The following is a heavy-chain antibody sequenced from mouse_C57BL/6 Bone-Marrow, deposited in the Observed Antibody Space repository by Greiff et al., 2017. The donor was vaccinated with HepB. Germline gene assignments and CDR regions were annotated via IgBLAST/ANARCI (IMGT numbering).Heavy chain of an antibody. CDR2: IYPRSGNT. Sequence: QVHVKQSGAELARPGASVKLSCKASGYTFTSYGISWVKQRTGQGLEWIGEIYPRSGNTYYNEKFKGKATLTADKSSSTAYMELRSLTSEDSAVYFCARAVITTVVADYWGQGTSVTVSS. CDR1: GYTFTSYG. V-gene: IGHV1-81*01. CDR3: ARAVITTVVADY. J-gene: IGHJ4*01. D-gene: IGHD1-1*01.